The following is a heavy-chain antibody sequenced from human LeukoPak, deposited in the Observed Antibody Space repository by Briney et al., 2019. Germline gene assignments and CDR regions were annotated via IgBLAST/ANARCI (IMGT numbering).Heavy chain of an antibody. D-gene: IGHD6-13*01. CDR3: ASPQYRSSWYYFDY. J-gene: IGHJ4*02. CDR1: GFSLSSYW. CDR2: INSDGSTT. V-gene: IGHV3-74*01. Sequence: GGSLRLSCAASGFSLSSYWMHWVRQAPGKGLVWVSRINSDGSTTHYADSVKGRFTISRDNAKNTLYLQMNSLRAEDTAVYYCASPQYRSSWYYFDYWGQGTLVTVSS.